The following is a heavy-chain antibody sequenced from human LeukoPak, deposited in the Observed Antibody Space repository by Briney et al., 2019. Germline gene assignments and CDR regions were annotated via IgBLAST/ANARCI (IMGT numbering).Heavy chain of an antibody. CDR1: GYTFTGYY. V-gene: IGHV1-2*06. CDR2: INPNSGGT. CDR3: ARDSSFGQQLVNIYYYYGMDV. D-gene: IGHD6-13*01. Sequence: VASVKVSCKASGYTFTGYYMHWVRQAPGQGLEWMGRINPNSGGTNYAQKFQGRVTMTRDTSISTAYMELSRLRSDDTAVYYCARDSSFGQQLVNIYYYYGMDVWGQGTTVTVSS. J-gene: IGHJ6*02.